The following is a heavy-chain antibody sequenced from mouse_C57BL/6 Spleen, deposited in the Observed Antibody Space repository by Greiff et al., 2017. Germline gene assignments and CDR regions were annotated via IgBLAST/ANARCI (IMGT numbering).Heavy chain of an antibody. Sequence: LKQSGASVKISCKASGYAFSSYWMNWVKQRPGKGLEWIGQIYPGDGDTNYNGKFKGKATLTADKSSSTAYMQLSSLTSEDSAVYFCARGGYYGSSYEGGVDYWGQGTTLTVSS. CDR3: ARGGYYGSSYEGGVDY. D-gene: IGHD1-1*01. J-gene: IGHJ2*01. CDR1: GYAFSSYW. V-gene: IGHV1-80*01. CDR2: IYPGDGDT.